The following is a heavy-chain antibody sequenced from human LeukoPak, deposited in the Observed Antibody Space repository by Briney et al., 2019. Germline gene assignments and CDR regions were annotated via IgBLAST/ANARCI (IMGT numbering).Heavy chain of an antibody. CDR1: GGSFSGYY. V-gene: IGHV4-34*01. Sequence: PSETLSLTCAVYGGSFSGYYWSWVRQPPGKGLEWIGEINHSGSTNYNPSLKSRVTISVDTSKNQFSLKLSSVTAADTAVYYCASSITMVRGVHSRFDYWGQGTLVTVSS. J-gene: IGHJ4*02. CDR2: INHSGST. CDR3: ASSITMVRGVHSRFDY. D-gene: IGHD3-10*01.